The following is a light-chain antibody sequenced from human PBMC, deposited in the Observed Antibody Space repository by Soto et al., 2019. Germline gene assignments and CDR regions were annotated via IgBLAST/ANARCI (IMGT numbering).Light chain of an antibody. CDR1: QSVSSSY. CDR3: QAYRSSPRT. J-gene: IGKJ1*01. CDR2: GAS. Sequence: RSRRISQSVSSSYLAWYQQKPGQAPRLLIYGASSRATGIPDRFIGIGSGTAYALSIRCLQPYDSAVSYYQAYRSSPRTFGRGTKVDIK. V-gene: IGKV3-20*01.